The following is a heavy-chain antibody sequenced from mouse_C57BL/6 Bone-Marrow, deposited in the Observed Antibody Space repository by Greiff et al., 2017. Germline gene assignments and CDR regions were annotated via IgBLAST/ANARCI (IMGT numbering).Heavy chain of an antibody. CDR1: GYTFTSYW. V-gene: IGHV1-69*01. J-gene: IGHJ3*01. D-gene: IGHD2-5*01. CDR2: IDPSDSYT. Sequence: VQLQESGAELVMPGASVKLSCKASGYTFTSYWMHWVKQRPGQGLEWIGEIDPSDSYTNYNQKFKGKSTLTVDKSSSTAYMQLSSLTSEDSAVYYCARSSNFAYWGQGTLVTVSA. CDR3: ARSSNFAY.